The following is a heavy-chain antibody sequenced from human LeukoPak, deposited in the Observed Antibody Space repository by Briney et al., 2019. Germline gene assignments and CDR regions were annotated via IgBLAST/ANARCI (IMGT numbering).Heavy chain of an antibody. D-gene: IGHD3-16*02. CDR1: GGSISPYY. CDR3: ARASDYVWGSYRSYYFDY. Sequence: SETLSLTCTASGGSISPYYWSWIRQPPGKGLEWIGYIYYSGSTNYNPSLKSRVTISVDTSKNQFSLKLSSVTAADTAVYYCARASDYVWGSYRSYYFDYWGQGTLVTVSS. V-gene: IGHV4-59*01. J-gene: IGHJ4*02. CDR2: IYYSGST.